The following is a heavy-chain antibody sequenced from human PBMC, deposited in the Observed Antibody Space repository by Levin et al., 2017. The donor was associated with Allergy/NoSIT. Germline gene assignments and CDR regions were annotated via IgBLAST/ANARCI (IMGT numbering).Heavy chain of an antibody. CDR2: ISSSGSGT. CDR3: ARGPMYDHDSSSYYFKWYFDL. J-gene: IGHJ2*01. D-gene: IGHD3-22*01. V-gene: IGHV3-23*01. Sequence: GESLKISCVVSGFTFSTHAMSWVRQAPGKGLEWVSTISSSGSGTYYADSVKGRFTISRDNSKITLSLQMNSLTAEDTAIYYCARGPMYDHDSSSYYFKWYFDLGGRGTLVTVSS. CDR1: GFTFSTHA.